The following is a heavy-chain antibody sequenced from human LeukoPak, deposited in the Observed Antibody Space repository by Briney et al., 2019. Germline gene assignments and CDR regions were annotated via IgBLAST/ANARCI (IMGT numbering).Heavy chain of an antibody. J-gene: IGHJ5*02. V-gene: IGHV4-59*01. CDR3: ARGFGDWGLSWFDP. CDR2: IYYSGRA. CDR1: GGSISSYY. Sequence: SETLSLTCTVSGGSISSYYWIWVRQPPGKGLEWIGYIYYSGRAKYNPSSKSRVPISVDTSKTQFSLKLTSVTAADTAVYYCARGFGDWGLSWFDPWGQGTLVTVSS. D-gene: IGHD3-10*01.